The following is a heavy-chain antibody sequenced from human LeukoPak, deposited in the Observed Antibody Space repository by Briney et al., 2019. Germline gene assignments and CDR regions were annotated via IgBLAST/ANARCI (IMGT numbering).Heavy chain of an antibody. Sequence: GASVKVSCKASGGTFGSYAISWVRQAPGQGLEWMGGIIPIFGTANYAQKFQGRVTITADKSTSTAYMELSSLRSEDTAVYYCALSWGYSYGYDYWGQGTLVTVSS. CDR2: IIPIFGTA. J-gene: IGHJ4*02. CDR1: GGTFGSYA. D-gene: IGHD5-18*01. CDR3: ALSWGYSYGYDY. V-gene: IGHV1-69*06.